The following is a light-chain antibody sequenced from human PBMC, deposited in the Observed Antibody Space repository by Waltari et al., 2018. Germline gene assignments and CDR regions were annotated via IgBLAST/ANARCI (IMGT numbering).Light chain of an antibody. CDR3: SSYTSSSTWV. V-gene: IGLV2-14*01. CDR2: DVS. CDR1: SSDVGGYNY. J-gene: IGLJ3*02. Sequence: QSALTQPASVSGSPGQSITISCTGTSSDVGGYNYVSWYQQHPGKAPKLMIYDVSKRPSWVSNRCSGSKSGNTASLTISGLQAEDEADYYCSSYTSSSTWVFGGGTKLTVL.